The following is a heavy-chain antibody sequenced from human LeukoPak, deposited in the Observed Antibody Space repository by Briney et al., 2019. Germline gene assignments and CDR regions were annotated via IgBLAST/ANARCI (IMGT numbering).Heavy chain of an antibody. CDR1: GYTFTGYY. CDR3: AREPSSSWYYEYFQH. Sequence: ASVKVSCKASGYTFTGYYMHWVRQAPGQGLEWMGWINPNSGGTNYAQEFQGRVTMTRDTSISTAYMELSRLRSDDTAVYYCAREPSSSWYYEYFQHWGQGTLVTVSS. V-gene: IGHV1-2*02. J-gene: IGHJ1*01. CDR2: INPNSGGT. D-gene: IGHD6-13*01.